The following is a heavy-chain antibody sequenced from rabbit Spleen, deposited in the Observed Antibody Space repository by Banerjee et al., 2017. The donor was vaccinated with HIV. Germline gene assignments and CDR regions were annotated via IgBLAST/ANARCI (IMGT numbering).Heavy chain of an antibody. J-gene: IGHJ4*01. V-gene: IGHV1S7*01. Sequence: QLKETGGGLVQPGGSLTLSCKASGFDFSSYGVSWVRQAPGKGLEWIGYIDPVFGRTYYSNWVNGRFTISSHNAQNTLYLQLNSLTAADTATYFCVRGASSSGYYNLWGQGTLVTVS. CDR1: GFDFSSYG. D-gene: IGHD1-1*01. CDR2: IDPVFGRT. CDR3: VRGASSSGYYNL.